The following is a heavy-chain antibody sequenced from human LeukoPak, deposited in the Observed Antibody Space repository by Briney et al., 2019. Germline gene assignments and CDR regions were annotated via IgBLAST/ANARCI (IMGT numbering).Heavy chain of an antibody. CDR1: GYTFTGYY. CDR3: ATAMGWLQFGD. J-gene: IGHJ4*02. CDR2: INPNSGGT. Sequence: WASVKVSCKASGYTFTGYYMHWVRQAPGQGLEWMGWINPNSGGTNYAQKFQGRVTMTEDTSTDTAYMELSSLRSEDTAVYYCATAMGWLQFGDWGQGTLVTVSS. D-gene: IGHD5-24*01. V-gene: IGHV1-2*02.